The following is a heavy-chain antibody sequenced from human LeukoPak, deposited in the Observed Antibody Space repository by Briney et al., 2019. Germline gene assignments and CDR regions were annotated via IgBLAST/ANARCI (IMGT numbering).Heavy chain of an antibody. D-gene: IGHD5-24*01. V-gene: IGHV1-69*05. Sequence: GASVKVSCKASGYTFTSYGISWVRQAPGQGLEWMGGIIPIFGTANYAQKFQGRVTITTDESTSTAYMELSSLRSEDTAVYYCARDPPVEMATIGDYWGQGTLATVSS. CDR3: ARDPPVEMATIGDY. CDR1: GYTFTSYG. J-gene: IGHJ4*02. CDR2: IIPIFGTA.